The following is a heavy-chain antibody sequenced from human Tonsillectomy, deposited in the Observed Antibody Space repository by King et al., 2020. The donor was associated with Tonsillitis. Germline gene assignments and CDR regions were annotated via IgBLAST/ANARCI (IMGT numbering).Heavy chain of an antibody. D-gene: IGHD2-15*01. J-gene: IGHJ6*03. CDR2: IIPILGIT. Sequence: QLVQSGAEVKKPGSSVKVSCKASGGIFSSYAISWVRQAPGQGLEWMGRIIPILGITNYAQNFQGRVTITADISTSTAYMELSSLRSEDTAVYYCARDSGYCSGGSCYGFYYYYMDVWGKGTTVTVSS. V-gene: IGHV1-69*09. CDR3: ARDSGYCSGGSCYGFYYYYMDV. CDR1: GGIFSSYA.